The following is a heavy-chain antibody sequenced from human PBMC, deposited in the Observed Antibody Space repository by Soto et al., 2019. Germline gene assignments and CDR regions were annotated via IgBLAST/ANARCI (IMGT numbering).Heavy chain of an antibody. CDR3: ARIREQWLPFDAFDT. CDR1: GGSINNYY. Sequence: SETLSLTCAVYGGSINNYYWSWIRQSPGKGLEWIGEINHSGNTNYNPSLKSRLTISLDTSKNQFSLKLTSVTATDTAVYFCARIREQWLPFDAFDTWGQGTMVTVSS. CDR2: INHSGNT. V-gene: IGHV4-34*01. D-gene: IGHD6-19*01. J-gene: IGHJ3*02.